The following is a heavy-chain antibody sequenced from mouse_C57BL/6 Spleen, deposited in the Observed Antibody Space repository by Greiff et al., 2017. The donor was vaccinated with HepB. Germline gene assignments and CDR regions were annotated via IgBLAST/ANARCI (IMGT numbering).Heavy chain of an antibody. D-gene: IGHD1-1*01. V-gene: IGHV1-18*01. J-gene: IGHJ1*03. CDR1: GYTFTDYN. CDR3: ARKGAITTVVAHWYFDV. CDR2: INPNNGGT. Sequence: EVQLQQSGPELVKPGASVKIPCKASGYTFTDYNMDWVKQSHGKSLEWIGDINPNNGGTIYNQKFKGKATLTVDKSSSTAYMELRSLTSEDTAVYYCARKGAITTVVAHWYFDVWGTGTTVTVSS.